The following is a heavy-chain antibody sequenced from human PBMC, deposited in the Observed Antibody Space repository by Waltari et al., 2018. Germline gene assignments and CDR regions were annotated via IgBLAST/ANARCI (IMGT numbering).Heavy chain of an antibody. V-gene: IGHV3-23*03. Sequence: EVQLLESGGGLVQPGGSLRLSCAASGFPFSTYAMSWVRQAPGKGLEWVSLIYGGGSSTYYADSVKGRFIVSRDNSKNTLYLQMSSLRAEDTAVYYCAKGLNYYDSSGYGYWGQGTLVTVSS. CDR1: GFPFSTYA. J-gene: IGHJ4*02. CDR2: IYGGGSST. D-gene: IGHD3-22*01. CDR3: AKGLNYYDSSGYGY.